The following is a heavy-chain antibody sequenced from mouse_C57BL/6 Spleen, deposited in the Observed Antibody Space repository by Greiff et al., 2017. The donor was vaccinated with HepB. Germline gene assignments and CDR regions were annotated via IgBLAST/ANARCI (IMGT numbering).Heavy chain of an antibody. Sequence: VKLVESGAELVRPGASVTLSCKASGYTFTDYEMHWVKQTPVHGLEWIGAIDPETGGTAYNQKFKGKAILTADKSSSTAYMELRSLTSEDSAVYYCTGDYGSSPALFAYWGQGTLVTVSA. CDR3: TGDYGSSPALFAY. D-gene: IGHD1-1*01. CDR2: IDPETGGT. CDR1: GYTFTDYE. V-gene: IGHV1-15*01. J-gene: IGHJ3*01.